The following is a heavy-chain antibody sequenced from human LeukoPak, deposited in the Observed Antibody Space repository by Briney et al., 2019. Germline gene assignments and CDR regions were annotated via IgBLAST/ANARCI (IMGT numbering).Heavy chain of an antibody. Sequence: PSETLSLTCTVSGGSISSSSYYWGWIRQPPGKGLEWIGSIYYSGSTYYNPSLKSRVTISVDTSKNQFSLKLSSVTAADTAVYYYATYIMVRGVPGAFDIWGQGTMVTVSS. J-gene: IGHJ3*02. D-gene: IGHD3-10*01. CDR1: GGSISSSSYY. CDR3: ATYIMVRGVPGAFDI. CDR2: IYYSGST. V-gene: IGHV4-39*01.